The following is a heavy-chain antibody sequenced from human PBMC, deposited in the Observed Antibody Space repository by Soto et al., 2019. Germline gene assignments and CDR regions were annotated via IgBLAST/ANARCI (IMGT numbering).Heavy chain of an antibody. D-gene: IGHD4-4*01. CDR1: GFTFSSYA. CDR2: ISSSGGSI. CDR3: ARGPHSNFDF. J-gene: IGHJ4*02. V-gene: IGHV3-23*01. Sequence: GGSLRLSCAASGFTFSSYAMSWVRRAPGKGLEWVSAISSSGGSIYYADSLKGRFTISRDNAKNSLYLQVNSLRAEDTAVYYGARGPHSNFDFWGQGTLVTVSS.